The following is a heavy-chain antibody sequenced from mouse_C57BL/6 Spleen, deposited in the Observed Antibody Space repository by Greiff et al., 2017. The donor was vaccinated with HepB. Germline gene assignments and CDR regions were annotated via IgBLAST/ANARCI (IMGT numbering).Heavy chain of an antibody. D-gene: IGHD1-1*01. CDR2: IYPGDGDT. Sequence: VQLQQSGAELVKPGASVKISCKASGYAFSSYWMNWVKQRPGKGLEWIGQIYPGDGDTNYNGKFKGKATLTADKSSSTAYMQLSSLTSEDSAVYFCARSSYGSSYDFDYWGQGTTLTVSS. V-gene: IGHV1-80*01. CDR3: ARSSYGSSYDFDY. CDR1: GYAFSSYW. J-gene: IGHJ2*01.